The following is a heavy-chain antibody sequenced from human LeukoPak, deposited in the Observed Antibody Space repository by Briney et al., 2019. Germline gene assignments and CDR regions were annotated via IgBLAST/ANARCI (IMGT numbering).Heavy chain of an antibody. CDR1: EFTFSSYW. Sequence: GGSLRLSCAASEFTFSSYWMSWVRQAPGKGLEWVANIKQDGSEKYYVDSVKGRFTISRDNSKNTLYLQMNSLRAEDTAVYYCAKEITKDFRGSGGSPAYSYWGQGTLVTVSS. D-gene: IGHD2-15*01. CDR2: IKQDGSEK. V-gene: IGHV3-7*03. CDR3: AKEITKDFRGSGGSPAYSY. J-gene: IGHJ4*02.